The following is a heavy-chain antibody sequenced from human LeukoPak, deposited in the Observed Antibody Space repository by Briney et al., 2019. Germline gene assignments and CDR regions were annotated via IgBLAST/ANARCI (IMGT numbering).Heavy chain of an antibody. V-gene: IGHV1-2*02. CDR1: GYTFTGYY. CDR2: INPNSGGT. CDR3: ERGRWVTTVNFDY. D-gene: IGHD4-17*01. Sequence: ASVKVSCKASGYTFTGYYMHWVRQAPGQGLEWMGWINPNSGGTNYAQKFQGRVTMTRDTSISTAYMELSRLRSDDTAVYYCERGRWVTTVNFDYWGQGTLVTVSS. J-gene: IGHJ4*02.